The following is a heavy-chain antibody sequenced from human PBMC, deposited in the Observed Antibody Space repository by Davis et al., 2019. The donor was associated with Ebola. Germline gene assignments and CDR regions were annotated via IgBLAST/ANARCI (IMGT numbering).Heavy chain of an antibody. Sequence: GGSLRLSCAASGFTFSSYWMSWVRQAPGKGLEWVANIKQDGSEKYYVDSVKGRFTISRDNAKNSLYLQMNSLRAEDTAIYYCARAFYDSSGYHWFDPWGQGTLVTVSS. CDR2: IKQDGSEK. J-gene: IGHJ5*02. D-gene: IGHD3-22*01. CDR1: GFTFSSYW. CDR3: ARAFYDSSGYHWFDP. V-gene: IGHV3-7*01.